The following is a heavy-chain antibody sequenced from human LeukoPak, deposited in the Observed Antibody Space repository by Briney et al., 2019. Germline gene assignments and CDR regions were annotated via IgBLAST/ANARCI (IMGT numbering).Heavy chain of an antibody. V-gene: IGHV3-23*01. D-gene: IGHD4-17*01. CDR2: ITGTHYTT. Sequence: GGSLRLSCAASGFTFSTFAMNWVRQAPGRGLEWVSSITGTHYTTYNTDSVKGRFTISRDNSKNTLYLQINSLRADDTAVYYCTKDPNGDYVGAFDPGGQGTLVTVSS. CDR1: GFTFSTFA. J-gene: IGHJ5*02. CDR3: TKDPNGDYVGAFDP.